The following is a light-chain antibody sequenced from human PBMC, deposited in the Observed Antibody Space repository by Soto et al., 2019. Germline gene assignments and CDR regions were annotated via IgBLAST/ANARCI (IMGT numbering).Light chain of an antibody. V-gene: IGLV2-11*01. J-gene: IGLJ2*01. Sequence: QSALTQPRSVSGSPGRSLTIPCLGPLRVVAGYNYVSWYQHHPGKAPKLLISDVTKRPSWVPDRFSGSKSGSTASLTISELQAEDEADYYCSSYAGSNNLVFGGGTKLTVL. CDR3: SSYAGSNNLV. CDR1: LRVVAGYNY. CDR2: DVT.